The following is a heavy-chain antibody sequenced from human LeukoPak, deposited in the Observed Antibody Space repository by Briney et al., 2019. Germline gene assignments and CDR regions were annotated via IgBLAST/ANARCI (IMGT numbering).Heavy chain of an antibody. V-gene: IGHV3-66*02. D-gene: IGHD4-23*01. J-gene: IGHJ3*02. CDR3: ARDGGYGGNSEPDAFDI. CDR2: IYSGGST. Sequence: GGSLRLSCAASGFTVSSNYMSWVRQAPGKGLEWVSVIYSGGSTYYADSVKGRFTISRDNSKNTLYPQMNSLRAEDTAVYYCARDGGYGGNSEPDAFDIWGQGTMVTVSS. CDR1: GFTVSSNY.